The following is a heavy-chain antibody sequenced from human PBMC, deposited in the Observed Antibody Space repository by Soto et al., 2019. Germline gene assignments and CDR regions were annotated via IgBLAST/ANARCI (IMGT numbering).Heavy chain of an antibody. D-gene: IGHD2-15*01. CDR1: GFTFSDHY. CDR3: ARVCGGSCYYFDY. Sequence: GGSLRLSCAASGFTFSDHYMDWFRQAPGKGLEWVGRTRNKANRYTTEYAASVKGRFTISRDDSKNSLYLQMNSLKTEDTAVYYCARVCGGSCYYFDYWGQGTLVTVSS. CDR2: TRNKANRYTT. V-gene: IGHV3-72*01. J-gene: IGHJ4*02.